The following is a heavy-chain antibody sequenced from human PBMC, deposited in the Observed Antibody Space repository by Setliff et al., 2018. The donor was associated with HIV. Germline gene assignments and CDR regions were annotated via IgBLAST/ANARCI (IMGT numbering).Heavy chain of an antibody. D-gene: IGHD4-17*01. J-gene: IGHJ3*01. V-gene: IGHV4-34*01. Sequence: SETLSLTCAVYGGSFSGYYWSWIRQPPRKRLEWIGELNDSGSTYYNPSLKSRVSISVDTSKSQFSLKLISVTAADTAVYYCARQPLSRRRGIAVTTVGAFDFWGQGTKVTVSS. CDR1: GGSFSGYY. CDR2: LNDSGST. CDR3: ARQPLSRRRGIAVTTVGAFDF.